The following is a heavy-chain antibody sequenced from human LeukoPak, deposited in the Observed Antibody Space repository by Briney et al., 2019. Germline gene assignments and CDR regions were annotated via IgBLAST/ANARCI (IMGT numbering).Heavy chain of an antibody. V-gene: IGHV3-21*01. D-gene: IGHD2-21*02. J-gene: IGHJ6*02. CDR3: ARAELVVVTAMDV. CDR1: GFTFSSYS. Sequence: GGSLRLSCAASGFTFSSYSMNWVRQAPGKGLEWVSSISSSSSYIYYADSVKGRFTISRDNAKNSLYLQMNSLRAEDTAVYYCARAELVVVTAMDVWGQGTTVTVSS. CDR2: ISSSSSYI.